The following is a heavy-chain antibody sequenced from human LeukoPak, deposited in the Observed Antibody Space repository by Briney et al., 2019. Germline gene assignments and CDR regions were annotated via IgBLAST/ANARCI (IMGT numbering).Heavy chain of an antibody. Sequence: GGSLRLSCAASGFTFSSYEMNWVRQAPGKGLEWVSYISSSGSTIYYADSVKGRFTISRDNAKNSLYLQMNSLRAEDTAVYYCASHDYYYYYYMDVWGKGTTVTVSS. CDR3: ASHDYYYYYYMDV. V-gene: IGHV3-48*03. CDR2: ISSSGSTI. CDR1: GFTFSSYE. J-gene: IGHJ6*03.